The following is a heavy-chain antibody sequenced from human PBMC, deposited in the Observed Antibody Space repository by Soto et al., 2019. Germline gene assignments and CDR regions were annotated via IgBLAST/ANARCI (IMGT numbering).Heavy chain of an antibody. CDR3: ARVQSSPTTAGAGGGMDV. Sequence: SGTRFLASAVSGYFIRRGYYWGWIRQPPGTGLDWIGMIYHSAGTYYDPSLKRRVTILVDTCKNQFSLKRSSLTAADTAGYYCARVQSSPTTAGAGGGMDVWGQGTTVS. CDR1: GYFIRRGYY. J-gene: IGHJ6*02. V-gene: IGHV4-38-2*01. D-gene: IGHD1-1*01. CDR2: IYHSAGT.